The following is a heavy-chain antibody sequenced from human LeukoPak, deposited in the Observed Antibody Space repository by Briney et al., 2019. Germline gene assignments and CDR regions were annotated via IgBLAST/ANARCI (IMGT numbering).Heavy chain of an antibody. J-gene: IGHJ4*02. CDR1: GGSISSYY. CDR3: ARAGYGDSDFDY. V-gene: IGHV4-59*08. Sequence: SETLSLTCTVSGGSISSYYWSWIRQPPGKGLEWIGGIYHSGNTYYNPSLKSRVTISVDTSKNQFSLKLNSVTAADTAVYYCARAGYGDSDFDYWGQGTLVTVSS. D-gene: IGHD4-17*01. CDR2: IYHSGNT.